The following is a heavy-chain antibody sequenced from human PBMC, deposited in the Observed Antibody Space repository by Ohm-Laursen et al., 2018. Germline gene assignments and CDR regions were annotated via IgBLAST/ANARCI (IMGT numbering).Heavy chain of an antibody. V-gene: IGHV3-23*01. CDR3: AKYGDRPYYYYGMDV. Sequence: SLRLSCTASGFTFSSYAMSWIRQAPGKGLEWVSAIGGGGVNTYYADSVKGRLTISRDNSKNTLYLQMNSLRAEDTAVYYCAKYGDRPYYYYGMDVWGQGTTVTVSS. CDR1: GFTFSSYA. D-gene: IGHD4-17*01. CDR2: IGGGGVNT. J-gene: IGHJ6*02.